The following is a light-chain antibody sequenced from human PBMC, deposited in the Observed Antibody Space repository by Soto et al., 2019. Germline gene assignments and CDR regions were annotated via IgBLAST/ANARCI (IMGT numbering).Light chain of an antibody. V-gene: IGLV2-14*01. CDR3: SSYTSSSTL. CDR2: AVT. CDR1: SSDVGGYNY. Sequence: QSALTPPSSLSGAPGQSITISCTGTSSDVGGYNYVSWYQQHPGKAPKLMIYAVTDRPSGVSSRFSGSKSGNTASLTISGLQAEDEADYYCSSYTSSSTLFGTGTKVTAL. J-gene: IGLJ1*01.